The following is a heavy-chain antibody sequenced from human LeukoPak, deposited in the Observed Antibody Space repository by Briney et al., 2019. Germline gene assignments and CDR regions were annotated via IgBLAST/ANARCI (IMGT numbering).Heavy chain of an antibody. CDR2: INPSGGST. D-gene: IGHD2-2*01. V-gene: IGHV1-46*01. CDR3: AREGLGYCSSTSCPYGMDV. J-gene: IGHJ6*02. Sequence: GASVNVSCKASGYTFTSYGISWVRQAPGQGLEWMGIINPSGGSTSYAQKFQGRVTMTRDTSTSTVYMELSSLRSEDTAVYYCAREGLGYCSSTSCPYGMDVWGQGTTVTVSS. CDR1: GYTFTSYG.